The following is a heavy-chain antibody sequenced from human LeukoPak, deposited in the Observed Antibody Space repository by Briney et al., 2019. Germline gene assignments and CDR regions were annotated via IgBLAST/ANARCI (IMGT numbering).Heavy chain of an antibody. V-gene: IGHV4-31*03. D-gene: IGHD3-22*01. CDR2: IYYSGST. J-gene: IGHJ5*02. CDR3: ARTSDMSVVVQPNFDP. Sequence: PSQTLSLTCTVSGGSISSGGYYWSWIRQHPGKGLEWIGYIYYSGSTYYNPSLKSRVTISVDTSKNRFSLKLSSVTAADTAVYYCARTSDMSVVVQPNFDPWGQGTLVTVSS. CDR1: GGSISSGGYY.